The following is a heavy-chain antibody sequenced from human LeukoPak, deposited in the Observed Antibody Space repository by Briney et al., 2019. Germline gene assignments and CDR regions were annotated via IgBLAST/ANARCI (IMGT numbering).Heavy chain of an antibody. D-gene: IGHD3-16*01. V-gene: IGHV3-33*01. Sequence: QPGGSLRLSCAASGFTFSSYGMHWVRQAPGKGLEWVAVIWYGGSNKYYADSVKGRFTISRDNSKNTLYLQMNSLRAEDTAVYYCARDARFRGSYAGDYWGQGTLVTVSS. CDR1: GFTFSSYG. CDR3: ARDARFRGSYAGDY. CDR2: IWYGGSNK. J-gene: IGHJ4*02.